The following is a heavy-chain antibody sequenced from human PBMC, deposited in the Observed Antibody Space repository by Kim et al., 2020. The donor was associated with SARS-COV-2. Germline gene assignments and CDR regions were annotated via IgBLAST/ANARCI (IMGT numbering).Heavy chain of an antibody. CDR3: ARGEIQLWFRNYYYYGMDV. J-gene: IGHJ6*02. D-gene: IGHD5-18*01. Sequence: SRVTISVDTSKNQFSLKLSSVTAADTAVYYCARGEIQLWFRNYYYYGMDVWGQGTTVTVSS. V-gene: IGHV4-34*01.